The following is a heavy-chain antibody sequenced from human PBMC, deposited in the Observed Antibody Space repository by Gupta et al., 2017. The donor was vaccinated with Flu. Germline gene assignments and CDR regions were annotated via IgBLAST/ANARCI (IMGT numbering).Heavy chain of an antibody. Sequence: QVQLVQSGAEVKKPGASVKVSCKVSGYTLTDLSMHWLRQAPGKGLEWMGGFDPEDGETIYAQKFQGRVTMTEDTSTDTAYMELSSLRSEDTAVYYCATIPPHDPGGSTTGKYFDYWGQGTLVTVSS. D-gene: IGHD1-1*01. J-gene: IGHJ4*02. CDR3: ATIPPHDPGGSTTGKYFDY. CDR1: GYTLTDLS. CDR2: FDPEDGET. V-gene: IGHV1-24*01.